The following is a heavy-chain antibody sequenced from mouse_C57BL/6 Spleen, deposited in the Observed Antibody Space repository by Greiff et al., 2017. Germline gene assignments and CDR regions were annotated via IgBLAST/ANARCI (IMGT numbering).Heavy chain of an antibody. CDR1: GFNIKDYY. V-gene: IGHV14-2*01. D-gene: IGHD1-2*01. CDR2: IDPEDGET. J-gene: IGHJ2*01. Sequence: EVQVVESGAELVKPGASVKLSCTASGFNIKDYYMHWVKQRTEQGLEWIGRIDPEDGETKYAPKFQGKATITADASSNTAYLQLSSLTSEDAAVYYCARDYYGTPGGYCDYWGQGTTLTVSS. CDR3: ARDYYGTPGGYCDY.